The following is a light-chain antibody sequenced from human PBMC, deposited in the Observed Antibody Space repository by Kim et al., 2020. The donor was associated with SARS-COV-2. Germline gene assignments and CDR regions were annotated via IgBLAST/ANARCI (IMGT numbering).Light chain of an antibody. CDR3: QAWDSSTVV. Sequence: VSPGQKASITGSGDKLGDKYACWYQQKPGQSPVLVIYQDSKRPSGIPERFSGSNSGNKATLTISGTQAMDEADYYCQAWDSSTVVFGGGTQLTVL. V-gene: IGLV3-1*01. CDR1: KLGDKY. J-gene: IGLJ2*01. CDR2: QDS.